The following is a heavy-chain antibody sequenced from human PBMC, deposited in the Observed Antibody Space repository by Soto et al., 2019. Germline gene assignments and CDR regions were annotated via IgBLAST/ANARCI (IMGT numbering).Heavy chain of an antibody. J-gene: IGHJ4*02. CDR2: INSDGSTT. V-gene: IGHV3-74*01. D-gene: IGHD6-19*01. CDR1: GSTFSSSW. CDR3: ARSSSAWSNFDC. Sequence: EVQLVESGGGLVQPGGSLRLSCEASGSTFSSSWMHWVRQAPGKGLVWVSRINSDGSTTTYADSVKGRFTVSRDNAKNTLYLQMNSLRVEDTAVYYCARSSSAWSNFDCWGQGTLVTVSS.